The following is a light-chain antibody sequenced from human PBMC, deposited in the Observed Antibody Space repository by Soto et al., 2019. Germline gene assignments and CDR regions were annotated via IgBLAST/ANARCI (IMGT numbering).Light chain of an antibody. J-gene: IGKJ1*01. Sequence: DIVMTQSPDSLALSLGESSTINCKSVQIVCYSSNNKNYLAWYQQKPGQPPKMLIYWASTRESGVNDRFSGSGSGTDFTITISSMQAEDVEVYYCKKYYSTRWTCGQGTKVDLK. CDR1: QIVCYSSNNKNY. CDR2: WAS. CDR3: KKYYSTRWT. V-gene: IGKV4-1*01.